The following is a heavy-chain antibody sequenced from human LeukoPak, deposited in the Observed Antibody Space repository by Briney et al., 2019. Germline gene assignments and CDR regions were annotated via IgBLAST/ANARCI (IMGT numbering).Heavy chain of an antibody. J-gene: IGHJ3*01. D-gene: IGHD2-15*01. V-gene: IGHV3-23*01. CDR2: ISGSGGST. Sequence: PGGSLRLSCAASGFTFSSYAMSWVRQAPGKGPEWVSAISGSGGSTYYADSVKGRFTISRDNPKNTLYLQMNSLRAEDTAVYYCANPHKAPGSGPSWGQGTMVTVSS. CDR1: GFTFSSYA. CDR3: ANPHKAPGSGPS.